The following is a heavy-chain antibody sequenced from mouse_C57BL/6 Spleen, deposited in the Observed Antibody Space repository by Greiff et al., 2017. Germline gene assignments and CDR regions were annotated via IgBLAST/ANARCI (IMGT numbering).Heavy chain of an antibody. V-gene: IGHV2-2*01. Sequence: QVHVKQSGPGLVQPSQSLSITCTVSGFSLTSYGVHWVRQSPGKGLEWLGVIWSGGSTDYNAAFISRLSISKDNSKIQVFFKMNSLQADDTAIYYCARKGGLRYAMDYWGQGTSVTVSS. CDR3: ARKGGLRYAMDY. CDR2: IWSGGST. D-gene: IGHD2-4*01. CDR1: GFSLTSYG. J-gene: IGHJ4*01.